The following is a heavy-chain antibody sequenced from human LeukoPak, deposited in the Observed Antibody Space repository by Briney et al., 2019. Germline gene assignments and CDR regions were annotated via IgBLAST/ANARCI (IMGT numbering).Heavy chain of an antibody. D-gene: IGHD3-22*01. CDR2: ISAYNGNT. V-gene: IGHV1-18*01. J-gene: IGHJ3*02. CDR3: ARVFDSSGYYYVSNAFDI. CDR1: GYTFTSYG. Sequence: ASVKVSCKASGYTFTSYGISWVRQAPGQGLEWMGWISAYNGNTNYAQKLQGRVTMTTDTSTSTAYMELRSLRSDDTAVYYCARVFDSSGYYYVSNAFDIWGQGTMVTVSS.